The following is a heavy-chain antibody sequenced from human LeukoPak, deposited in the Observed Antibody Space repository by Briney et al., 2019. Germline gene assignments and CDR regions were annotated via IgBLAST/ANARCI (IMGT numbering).Heavy chain of an antibody. CDR3: AATWGLTYYYDSSGSFARFDP. D-gene: IGHD3-22*01. J-gene: IGHJ5*02. V-gene: IGHV4-39*01. CDR2: IYYSGST. CDR1: GVSISSSNSY. Sequence: SETLSLTCTVSGVSISSSNSYWGWIRQPPGKGLEWIGSIYYSGSTYYNPSLKSRVTISVDTSKNQFSLKLSSVTAADTAVYYCAATWGLTYYYDSSGSFARFDPWGQGTLVTVSS.